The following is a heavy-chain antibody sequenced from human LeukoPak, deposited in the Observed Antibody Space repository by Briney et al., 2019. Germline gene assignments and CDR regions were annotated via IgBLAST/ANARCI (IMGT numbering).Heavy chain of an antibody. CDR1: GITFDTYA. J-gene: IGHJ4*02. CDR2: ICGSGGNT. CDR3: AKNDPNDYMPWIY. Sequence: GGSLRLSCAVSGITFDTYAMNWVRQAPGKGLEWVSFICGSGGNTYYADSVKGRFTISRDNSKNTLYLQMNSLRADDTAVYYWAKNDPNDYMPWIYWGQGTLVTVSS. V-gene: IGHV3-23*01. D-gene: IGHD4-11*01.